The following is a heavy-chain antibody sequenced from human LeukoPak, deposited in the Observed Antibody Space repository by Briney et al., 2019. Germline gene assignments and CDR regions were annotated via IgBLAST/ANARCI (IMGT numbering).Heavy chain of an antibody. CDR3: AELGITMIGGV. CDR1: GFSFSSYE. Sequence: GSLRLSCAASGFSFSSYEMNWVRQAPGKGLEWVSYIDSRSSAIYYADSVKGRFTISRENAKNSVYLQMNSLRAEDTAVYYCAELGITMIGGVWGKGTTVTVSS. J-gene: IGHJ6*04. V-gene: IGHV3-48*03. CDR2: IDSRSSAI. D-gene: IGHD3-10*02.